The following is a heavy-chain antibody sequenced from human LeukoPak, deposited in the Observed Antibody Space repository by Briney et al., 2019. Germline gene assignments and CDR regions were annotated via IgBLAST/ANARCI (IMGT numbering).Heavy chain of an antibody. CDR1: GFTFSSYA. CDR2: IKQDGSEK. CDR3: ARFALGPIAVAPYFDY. J-gene: IGHJ4*02. D-gene: IGHD6-19*01. V-gene: IGHV3-7*01. Sequence: AGGSLRLSCAASGFTFSSYAMSWVRQAPGKGLEWVANIKQDGSEKYYVDSVKGRFTISRDNAKNSLYLQMNSLRAEDTAVYYCARFALGPIAVAPYFDYWGQGTLVTVSS.